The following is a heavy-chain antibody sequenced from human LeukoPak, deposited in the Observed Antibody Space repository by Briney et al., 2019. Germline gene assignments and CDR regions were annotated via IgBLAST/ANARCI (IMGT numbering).Heavy chain of an antibody. CDR3: ARDSSDY. J-gene: IGHJ4*02. CDR2: ISYDGSKK. V-gene: IGHV3-30-3*01. Sequence: GGSLRLSCAASGFTFSGYAMHWVRQAPGKGLEWVAVISYDGSKKADSVKGRFTISRDNSKNTLYLQMTSLRAEDTAVYYCARDSSDYWGQGTLVTVSS. CDR1: GFTFSGYA.